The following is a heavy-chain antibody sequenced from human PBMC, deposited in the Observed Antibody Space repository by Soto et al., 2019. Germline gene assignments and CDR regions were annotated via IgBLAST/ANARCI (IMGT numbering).Heavy chain of an antibody. J-gene: IGHJ6*02. Sequence: GGSLRLSCAASGFTFSSYAISWVRQAPGKGLEWVSAISGSGGSTYYADSVKGRFTISRDNSKNTLYLQMNSLRAEDTAVYYCAKRQLGDYYYYGMDVWGQGTTVTVS. CDR3: AKRQLGDYYYYGMDV. V-gene: IGHV3-23*01. D-gene: IGHD6-6*01. CDR1: GFTFSSYA. CDR2: ISGSGGST.